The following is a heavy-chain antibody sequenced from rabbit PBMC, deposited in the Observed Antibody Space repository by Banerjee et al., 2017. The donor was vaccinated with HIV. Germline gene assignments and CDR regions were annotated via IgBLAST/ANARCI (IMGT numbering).Heavy chain of an antibody. CDR1: GFSFSTSYS. CDR3: ARDTGYAGGDWATGYNL. Sequence: QSLEESGGGLVQPEGSLTLTCTASGFSFSTSYSLCWFRQAPGKGLEWIACIYAGSSGSTYYANWAKGRFTISKTSSTTVTLQMTSLTAADTATYFCARDTGYAGGDWATGYNLWGPGTLVTVS. D-gene: IGHD4-2*01. V-gene: IGHV1S40*01. CDR2: IYAGSSGST. J-gene: IGHJ4*01.